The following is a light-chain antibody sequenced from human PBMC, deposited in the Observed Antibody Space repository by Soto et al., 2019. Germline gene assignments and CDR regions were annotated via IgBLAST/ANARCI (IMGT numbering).Light chain of an antibody. CDR1: QSVSSS. J-gene: IGKJ3*01. CDR2: GAS. CDR3: QQYNNWPPFT. V-gene: IGKV3-15*01. Sequence: EIVMTQSPATLSVSPGERVTLSCRASQSVSSSLAWYQQKPGQAPRLLIYGASTRANGIPARFSGSGSGTDFTLTISSLQSEDFAVYYCQQYNNWPPFTFGPGTKVDIK.